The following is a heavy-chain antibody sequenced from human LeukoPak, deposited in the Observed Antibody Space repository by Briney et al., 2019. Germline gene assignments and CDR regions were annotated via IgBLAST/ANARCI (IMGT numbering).Heavy chain of an antibody. D-gene: IGHD2-15*01. CDR1: GFTSSDYW. J-gene: IGHJ4*02. CDR2: ISPDGSDK. Sequence: GGSLRLSCAASGFTSSDYWMAWVRQAPGKGLERVGTISPDGSDKYYVDSVKGRFTISRDNAKTSLYLQINSLRADDTALYFCARGIVVVVGASDHFDYWGQGTLITVSS. V-gene: IGHV3-7*01. CDR3: ARGIVVVVGASDHFDY.